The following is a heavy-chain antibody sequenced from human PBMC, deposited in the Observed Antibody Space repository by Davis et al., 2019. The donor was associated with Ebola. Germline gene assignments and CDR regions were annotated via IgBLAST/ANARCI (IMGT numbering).Heavy chain of an antibody. D-gene: IGHD5-18*01. V-gene: IGHV1-18*04. J-gene: IGHJ4*02. CDR1: GYTFTSYG. CDR3: ARGGIQIWSSHYFDY. CDR2: ISAYNGNT. Sequence: ASVKVSCKASGYTFTSYGISWVRQAPGQGLEWMGWISAYNGNTNYAQKLQGRVTMTTDTSTSTAYMELRSLRYDDTAAYYCARGGIQIWSSHYFDYWGQGSLVTVSS.